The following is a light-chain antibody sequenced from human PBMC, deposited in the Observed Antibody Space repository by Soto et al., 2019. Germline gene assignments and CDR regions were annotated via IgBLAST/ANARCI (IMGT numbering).Light chain of an antibody. CDR1: QSVSSY. CDR3: QQHSNWPPIT. Sequence: IVLTHSPGTLSLSPWERATLSCRASQSVSSYLAWYQQKPGQAPRLLIYDASDRATGIPGRFSGSGSGTDFTLTISSLEPEDFAVYYCQQHSNWPPITFGQGTRLEIK. CDR2: DAS. J-gene: IGKJ5*01. V-gene: IGKV3-11*01.